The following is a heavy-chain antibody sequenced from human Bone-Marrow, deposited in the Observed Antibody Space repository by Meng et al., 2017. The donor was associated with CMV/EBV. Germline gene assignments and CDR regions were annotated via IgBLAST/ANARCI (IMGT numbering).Heavy chain of an antibody. J-gene: IGHJ6*02. Sequence: GESLKISCAASGFTFSNYAMTWVRQAPGKGLEWVSSIAGSGAGTNHADSVKGRFTISRDNSKNTLYLQMNSLRAEDTAVYYCAKDSSLGYYGMDVWGQGTTVTVSS. CDR1: GFTFSNYA. V-gene: IGHV3-23*01. D-gene: IGHD6-13*01. CDR2: IAGSGAGT. CDR3: AKDSSLGYYGMDV.